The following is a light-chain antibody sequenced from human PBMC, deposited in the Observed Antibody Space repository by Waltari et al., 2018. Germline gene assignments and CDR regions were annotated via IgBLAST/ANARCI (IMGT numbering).Light chain of an antibody. CDR2: GAS. CDR1: ESVSSSY. Sequence: EIVLTQSPGTLSLSPGERATLSCRASESVSSSYLAWYQQKLGQAPRLLIYGASSRATGIPDRCSGSGSGTDFTLTISRLEPEDFAVYYCQQYGSSPRTFGQGTKVEIK. CDR3: QQYGSSPRT. J-gene: IGKJ1*01. V-gene: IGKV3-20*01.